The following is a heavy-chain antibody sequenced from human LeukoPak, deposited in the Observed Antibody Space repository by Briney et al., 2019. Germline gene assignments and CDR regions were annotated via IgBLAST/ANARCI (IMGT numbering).Heavy chain of an antibody. Sequence: SETLSLTCTVSGGSISSYYWSWIRQPPGKGLEWIGYIYYSGSTNYNPSLKSRVTISVDTSKNQFSLKLSSVTAADTAVYYCARNPSEGGYFDYWGQGTLVTVSS. V-gene: IGHV4-59*01. D-gene: IGHD3-16*01. J-gene: IGHJ4*02. CDR1: GGSISSYY. CDR2: IYYSGST. CDR3: ARNPSEGGYFDY.